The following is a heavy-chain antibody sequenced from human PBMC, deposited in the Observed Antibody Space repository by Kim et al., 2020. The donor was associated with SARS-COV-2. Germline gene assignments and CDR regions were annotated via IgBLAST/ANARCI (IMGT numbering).Heavy chain of an antibody. CDR2: INHSGST. CDR1: GGSFSGYY. Sequence: SETLSLTCAVYGGSFSGYYWSWIRQPPGKGLEWIGEINHSGSTNYNPSLKSRVTISVDTSKNQFSLKLSSVTAADTAVYYCARGLGYSSSWYTGHYYGMDVWGQGTTVTVSS. CDR3: ARGLGYSSSWYTGHYYGMDV. V-gene: IGHV4-34*01. J-gene: IGHJ6*02. D-gene: IGHD6-13*01.